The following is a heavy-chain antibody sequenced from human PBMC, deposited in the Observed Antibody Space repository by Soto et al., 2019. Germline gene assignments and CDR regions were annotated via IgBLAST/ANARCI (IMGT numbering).Heavy chain of an antibody. CDR3: ASAGMITFGGVIVIPPDDAFDI. Sequence: QVQLVQSGAEVKKPGSSVKVSCKASGGTFSSYAISWVRQAPGQGLEWMGGIIPIFGTANYAQKFQGRVTITADESTSTAYMELSSLRSEDTAVYYCASAGMITFGGVIVIPPDDAFDIWGQGTMVTVSS. CDR2: IIPIFGTA. CDR1: GGTFSSYA. D-gene: IGHD3-16*02. V-gene: IGHV1-69*12. J-gene: IGHJ3*02.